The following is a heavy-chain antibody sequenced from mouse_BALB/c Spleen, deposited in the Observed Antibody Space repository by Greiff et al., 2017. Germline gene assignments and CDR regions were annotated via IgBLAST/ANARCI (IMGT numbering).Heavy chain of an antibody. Sequence: EVQLQQSGPGLVKPSQSLSLTCTVTGYSITSDYAWNWIRQFPGNKLEWMGYISYSGSTSYNPSLKSRISITRDTSKNQFFLQLNSVTTEDTATYYCARLEYGNSFAYWGQGTLVTVSA. D-gene: IGHD2-10*02. CDR2: ISYSGST. CDR3: ARLEYGNSFAY. J-gene: IGHJ3*01. CDR1: GYSITSDYA. V-gene: IGHV3-2*02.